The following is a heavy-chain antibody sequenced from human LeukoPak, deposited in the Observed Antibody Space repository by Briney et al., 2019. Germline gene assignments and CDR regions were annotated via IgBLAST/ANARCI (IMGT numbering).Heavy chain of an antibody. CDR1: GFTFSSYS. CDR2: ISSSSSYI. V-gene: IGHV3-21*01. CDR3: VRVGAYSSGWPGGSAYYFDY. Sequence: GGSLRLSCAASGFTFSSYSMNWVRQAPGKGLEWVSSISSSSSYIYYADSVKGRFTISRDNAKNSLYLQMNSLRAEDTAVYYCVRVGAYSSGWPGGSAYYFDYWGQGTLVTVSS. D-gene: IGHD6-19*01. J-gene: IGHJ4*02.